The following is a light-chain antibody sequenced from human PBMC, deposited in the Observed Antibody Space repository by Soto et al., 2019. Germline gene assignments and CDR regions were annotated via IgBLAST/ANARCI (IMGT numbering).Light chain of an antibody. Sequence: LTQPASVSGSPGQSITLSCTGNSSDVGAYDYVSWYQQHPDKAPKLMIYEVSNRPSGVSNRFSGSKSVNTATLTISGLQAEDEADYYCSSYTSSSTRVFGTGTKVTV. J-gene: IGLJ1*01. CDR3: SSYTSSSTRV. CDR1: SSDVGAYDY. V-gene: IGLV2-14*03. CDR2: EVS.